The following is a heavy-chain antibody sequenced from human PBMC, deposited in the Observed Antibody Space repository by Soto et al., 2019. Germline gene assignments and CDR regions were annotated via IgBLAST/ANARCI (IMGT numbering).Heavy chain of an antibody. J-gene: IGHJ4*02. CDR1: GFTFSSYG. Sequence: GGSLRLSCAASGFTFSSYGMHWVRQAPGKGLEWVAVIWYDGSNKYYADSVKGRFTISRDNSKNTLYLQMNSLRAEDTAVYYCASRDFWSGYHLDYWGQGTLVTVSS. CDR3: ASRDFWSGYHLDY. D-gene: IGHD3-3*01. CDR2: IWYDGSNK. V-gene: IGHV3-33*01.